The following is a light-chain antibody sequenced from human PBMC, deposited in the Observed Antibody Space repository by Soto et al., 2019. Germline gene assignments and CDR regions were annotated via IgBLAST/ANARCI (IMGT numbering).Light chain of an antibody. CDR2: LNSDGSH. J-gene: IGLJ2*01. CDR1: SGHSSYA. Sequence: QLVLTQSPSASASLGASVKLTCTRSSGHSSYAIAWHQQQPEKGPRYLMKLNSDGSHRKGDGIPDRFSGSSSGAEHYLTISSLQSEDEADYYCQTWGTGIGVFGGGTKLTVL. V-gene: IGLV4-69*01. CDR3: QTWGTGIGV.